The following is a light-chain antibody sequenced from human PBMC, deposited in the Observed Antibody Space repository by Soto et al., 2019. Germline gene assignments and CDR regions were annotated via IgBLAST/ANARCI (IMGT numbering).Light chain of an antibody. CDR3: VLYMPSGIWV. J-gene: IGLJ3*02. CDR2: ATN. V-gene: IGLV8-61*01. Sequence: QTVVTQEPSLSVSPGGTVTLTCGLSSGSVSTTLYPNWCQQTPGQAPRTLIYATNTRSSGVPDRFSGSILGNKAALTITGAQADDESDYYCVLYMPSGIWVFGGGTKLTVL. CDR1: SGSVSTTLY.